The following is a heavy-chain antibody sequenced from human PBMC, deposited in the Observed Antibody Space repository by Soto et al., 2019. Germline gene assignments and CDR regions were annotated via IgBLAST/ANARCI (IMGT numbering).Heavy chain of an antibody. J-gene: IGHJ5*02. Sequence: SETLSLTCAVSAGSISSRRYFFGWIRQPAGMGLEEIASVFYTWSAYYNPSLKSRLTISLDTSNSQFSLRLRSVTAADSAVYYCARLTSWARSYTWFDPWGQGILVTVS. CDR3: ARLTSWARSYTWFDP. V-gene: IGHV4-39*01. CDR1: AGSISSRRYF. D-gene: IGHD3-16*01. CDR2: VFYTWSA.